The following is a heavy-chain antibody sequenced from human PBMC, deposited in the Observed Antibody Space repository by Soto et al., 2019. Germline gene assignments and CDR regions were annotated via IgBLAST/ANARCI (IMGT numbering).Heavy chain of an antibody. Sequence: SETLSLTCTVSGDSISSYYWSWIRQPPGKGLEWIGYIYYSGSTNYNPSLKSRVTISVDTSKNQFSLKLSSVTAADTAVYYCARRKNVLRYFDWLTAGYYYYYGMDVWGQGTTVTVSS. V-gene: IGHV4-59*08. CDR1: GDSISSYY. CDR3: ARRKNVLRYFDWLTAGYYYYYGMDV. CDR2: IYYSGST. J-gene: IGHJ6*02. D-gene: IGHD3-9*01.